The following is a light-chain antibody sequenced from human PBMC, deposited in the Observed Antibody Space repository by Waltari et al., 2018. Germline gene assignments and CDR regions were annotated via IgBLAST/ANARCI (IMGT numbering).Light chain of an antibody. CDR2: DVD. CDR1: SSDVGGYNF. V-gene: IGLV2-14*03. Sequence: QSALTQPASVSGSPGQSISISCTGTSSDVGGYNFVSWYQQHPGKAPKIKIYDVDNRPSGVSNLFSGSKSGNTSSLTISGLQAEDEADYYCSSYTSSSTRVFGTGTKVTVL. J-gene: IGLJ1*01. CDR3: SSYTSSSTRV.